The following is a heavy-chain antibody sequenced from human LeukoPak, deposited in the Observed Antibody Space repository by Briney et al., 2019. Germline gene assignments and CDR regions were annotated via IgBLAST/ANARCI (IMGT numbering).Heavy chain of an antibody. CDR3: AREESGSYAVS. CDR2: INHSGST. V-gene: IGHV4-34*01. CDR1: GGSFSGYY. D-gene: IGHD1-26*01. Sequence: SETLSLTCAVYGGSFSGYYWSWIRQPPGKGLEWIGEINHSGSTNYNPSLKSRVTISVDTSRNQFSLKLSSVTAADTAVYYCAREESGSYAVSWGQGTLVTVSS. J-gene: IGHJ4*02.